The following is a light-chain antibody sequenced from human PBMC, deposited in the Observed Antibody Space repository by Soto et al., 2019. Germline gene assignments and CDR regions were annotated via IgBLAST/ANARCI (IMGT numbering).Light chain of an antibody. CDR1: MRDIGAYNL. CDR3: SSFTSRSSLI. V-gene: IGLV2-14*01. J-gene: IGLJ2*01. Sequence: QSVLTQPASVSGSPGQSITIFCAGTMRDIGAYNLVSWYQQHPGRAPQLIIYEVRNRPSGSSFRFSGSKSGNTASLTISGLQAEDEADSYCSSFTSRSSLIFGGGTKVTVL. CDR2: EVR.